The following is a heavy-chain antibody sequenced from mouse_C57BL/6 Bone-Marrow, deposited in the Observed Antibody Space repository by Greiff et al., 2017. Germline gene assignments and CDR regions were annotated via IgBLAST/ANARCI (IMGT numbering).Heavy chain of an antibody. J-gene: IGHJ1*03. CDR3: ASDTTVVPYWYFDV. D-gene: IGHD1-1*01. Sequence: QVQLQQPGAELVKPGASVKLSCKASGYTFTSYWMQWVKQRPGQGLEWIGEIDPSDSYTNYNQKFKGKATLTVDTSSSTAYMQLSSLTSEASAVYYCASDTTVVPYWYFDVWGTGTTVTVSS. CDR2: IDPSDSYT. V-gene: IGHV1-50*01. CDR1: GYTFTSYW.